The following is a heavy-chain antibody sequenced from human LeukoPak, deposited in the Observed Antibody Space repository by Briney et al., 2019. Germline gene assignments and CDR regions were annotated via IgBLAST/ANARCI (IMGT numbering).Heavy chain of an antibody. CDR3: ARDRAYYYDSGGYYSIPY. J-gene: IGHJ4*02. CDR1: GGTFSSYA. CDR2: IIPIFGTA. D-gene: IGHD3-22*01. V-gene: IGHV1-69*01. Sequence: GASVKVSCKASGGTFSSYAISWVRQAPGQGLEWMGGIIPIFGTANYAQKFQGRVTITADESTSTAYMELSSLRSEDTAVYYCARDRAYYYDSGGYYSIPYWGQGTLVTVSS.